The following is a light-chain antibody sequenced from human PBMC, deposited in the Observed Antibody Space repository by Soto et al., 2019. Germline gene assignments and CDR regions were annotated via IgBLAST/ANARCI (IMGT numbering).Light chain of an antibody. CDR1: TSDVGGYNS. V-gene: IGLV2-14*01. Sequence: SVLTQPASLSGSHGQSITISCTGTTSDVGGYNSVSWFQHLPDKAPKLIISEVTLRPSGVSNRFSGSKSANTASLTISGLQAEDEADYYCASYTTSGTVLFGGGTKLTVL. CDR2: EVT. J-gene: IGLJ2*01. CDR3: ASYTTSGTVL.